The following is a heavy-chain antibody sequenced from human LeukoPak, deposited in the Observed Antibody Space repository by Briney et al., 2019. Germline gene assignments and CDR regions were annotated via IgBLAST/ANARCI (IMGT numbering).Heavy chain of an antibody. CDR2: IYYSGST. Sequence: SETLSLTCTVSGGSISSISYYWGWIRQPPGKGLEWIGSIYYSGSTYYNPSLKSRVTISVDTSKNQFSLKLSSVTAADTAVYYCARGRHPNWFDPGGQGTLVTVSS. V-gene: IGHV4-39*07. CDR1: GGSISSISYY. J-gene: IGHJ5*02. CDR3: ARGRHPNWFDP.